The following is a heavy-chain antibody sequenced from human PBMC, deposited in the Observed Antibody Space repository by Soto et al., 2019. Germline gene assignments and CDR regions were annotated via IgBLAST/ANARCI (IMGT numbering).Heavy chain of an antibody. V-gene: IGHV4-39*01. CDR1: GGSISSSSYY. D-gene: IGHD1-26*01. Sequence: PSETLSLTCTVSGGSISSSSYYWGWIRQPPGKGLEWIGSIYYSGSTYYNPSLKSRVTISVDTSKNQFSLKLSSVTAADTAVYYCARHLLPGRYMDVWGKGTTVTVSS. CDR2: IYYSGST. CDR3: ARHLLPGRYMDV. J-gene: IGHJ6*03.